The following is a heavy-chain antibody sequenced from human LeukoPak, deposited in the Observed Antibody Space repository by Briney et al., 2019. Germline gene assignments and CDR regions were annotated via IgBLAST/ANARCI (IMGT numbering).Heavy chain of an antibody. CDR1: GFTFDDYA. Sequence: GRSLRLSCAASGFTFDDYAMHWVRQAPGKGLEWVSGISWNSGSIGYADSVKGRFTISRDNSKNTLYLQMNSLRAEDTAVYYCAKDLTAGGSGRIQHWGQGTLVTVSS. V-gene: IGHV3-9*01. D-gene: IGHD3-16*01. J-gene: IGHJ1*01. CDR3: AKDLTAGGSGRIQH. CDR2: ISWNSGSI.